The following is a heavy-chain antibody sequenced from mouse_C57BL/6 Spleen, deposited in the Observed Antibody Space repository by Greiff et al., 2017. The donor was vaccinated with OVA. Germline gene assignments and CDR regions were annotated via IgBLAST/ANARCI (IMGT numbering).Heavy chain of an antibody. CDR3: AKNREITTGYYYAMDY. J-gene: IGHJ4*01. D-gene: IGHD2-4*01. Sequence: VKVVESGPGLVQPSQSLSITCTVSGFSLTSYGVHWVRQPPGKGLEWLGVIWSGGSTDYNAAFISRLSISKDNSKSQVFFKMNSLQADDTAIYYCAKNREITTGYYYAMDYWGQGTSVTVSS. CDR2: IWSGGST. V-gene: IGHV2-4*01. CDR1: GFSLTSYG.